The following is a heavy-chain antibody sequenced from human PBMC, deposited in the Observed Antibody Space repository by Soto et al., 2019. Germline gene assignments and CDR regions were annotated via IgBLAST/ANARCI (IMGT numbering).Heavy chain of an antibody. CDR3: AREFIAAAGIGLNYYYYGMDV. V-gene: IGHV4-61*01. CDR1: GGSVSSGSYY. D-gene: IGHD6-13*01. J-gene: IGHJ6*02. Sequence: ETLSLTCTVSGGSVSSGSYYWSWIRQPPGKGLEWIGYIYYSGSTNYNPSLKSRVTISVDTSKNQFSLKLSSVTAADTAVYYCAREFIAAAGIGLNYYYYGMDVWGQGTTVTVS. CDR2: IYYSGST.